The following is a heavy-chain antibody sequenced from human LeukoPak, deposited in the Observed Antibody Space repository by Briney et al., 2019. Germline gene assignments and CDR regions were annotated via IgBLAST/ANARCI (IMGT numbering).Heavy chain of an antibody. Sequence: GGSLRLSCAASGFTLSNYSMNWVRQAPGKGLEWVSYISSSSSTIYYADSVKGRFTISRDNAKNSLYLKMNSLRGEDTAVYYCARDPMWFGELLVWGQGTLVTVSS. CDR1: GFTLSNYS. D-gene: IGHD3-10*01. J-gene: IGHJ3*01. CDR2: ISSSSSTI. V-gene: IGHV3-48*01. CDR3: ARDPMWFGELLV.